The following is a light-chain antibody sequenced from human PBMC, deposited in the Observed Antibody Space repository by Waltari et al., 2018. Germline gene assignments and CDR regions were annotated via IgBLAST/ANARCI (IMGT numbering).Light chain of an antibody. Sequence: DIQMTQSPSSLSASVGDRVTLTCRASQGISNYLAWYQQKPGKAPKLLIYTASTLQSGVSSRFSGSGAGTDFTLTISSLQPEDVATYYCQKHNSAPWTFGQGTKVEIK. CDR2: TAS. CDR1: QGISNY. CDR3: QKHNSAPWT. V-gene: IGKV1-27*01. J-gene: IGKJ1*01.